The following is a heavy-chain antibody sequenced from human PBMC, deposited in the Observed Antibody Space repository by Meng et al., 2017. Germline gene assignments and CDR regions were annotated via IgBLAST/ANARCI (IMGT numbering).Heavy chain of an antibody. CDR2: INHSGST. D-gene: IGHD2-21*02. CDR3: ARVGKVVTAPLTY. J-gene: IGHJ4*02. CDR1: GGSFSGYY. Sequence: QVHLPQWGAGLLKPSETLSLPCAVYGGSFSGYYWSWIRQPPGKGLEWIGEINHSGSTNYNPSLKSRVTISVDTSKNQFSLKLSSVTAADTAVYYCARVGKVVTAPLTYWGQGTLVTVSS. V-gene: IGHV4-34*01.